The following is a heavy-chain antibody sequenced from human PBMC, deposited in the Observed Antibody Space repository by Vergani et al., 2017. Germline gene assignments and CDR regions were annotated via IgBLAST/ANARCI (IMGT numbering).Heavy chain of an antibody. J-gene: IGHJ5*02. Sequence: EVQLVQSGAEVKKPGESLRISCKGSGYSFTSYWISWVRQMPGKGLEWMGRIDPSVSYTNYTPSFQGHVTRSADKAISTAYLQWSSLKASDTAMYYCARLPGTYHNWFDPWGQGTLVTVSS. V-gene: IGHV5-10-1*01. D-gene: IGHD3-10*01. CDR3: ARLPGTYHNWFDP. CDR2: IDPSVSYT. CDR1: GYSFTSYW.